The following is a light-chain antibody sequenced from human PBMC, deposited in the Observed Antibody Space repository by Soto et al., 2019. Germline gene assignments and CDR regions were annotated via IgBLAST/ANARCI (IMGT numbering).Light chain of an antibody. J-gene: IGLJ1*01. V-gene: IGLV2-11*01. CDR3: CSYAGSYTFGV. CDR1: SSDVGGYNY. CDR2: DVS. Sequence: QSALTQPRSVSGSPGQSVTISCTGTSSDVGGYNYVSWYQQHPGKAPKLMIYDVSKWPSGVPDRFSGSKSGNTASLTISGLQAEDEADYYCCSYAGSYTFGVFGTGTKLTVL.